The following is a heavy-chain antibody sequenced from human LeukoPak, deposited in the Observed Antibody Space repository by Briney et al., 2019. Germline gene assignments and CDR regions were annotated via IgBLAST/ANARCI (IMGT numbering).Heavy chain of an antibody. CDR3: AGGSGSYYMVYYFDY. V-gene: IGHV4-59*01. J-gene: IGHJ4*02. CDR1: GGSISSYY. D-gene: IGHD3-10*01. Sequence: SETLSLTCTVSGGSISSYYWSWIRQPPGKGLEWIGYVYYSGSTNYNPSLKSRVTISVDTSKNQFSLKPSSVTAADTAVYYCAGGSGSYYMVYYFDYWGQGTLVTVSS. CDR2: VYYSGST.